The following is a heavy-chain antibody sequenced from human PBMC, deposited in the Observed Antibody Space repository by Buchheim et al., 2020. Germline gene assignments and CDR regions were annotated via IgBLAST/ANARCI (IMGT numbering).Heavy chain of an antibody. Sequence: QLQLQESGPGLVKPSETLSLTCTVSGGSISSSSYYWGWIRQPPGKGLEWIGSIYYSGSTYYNPPLKSRVTISVDTSKNQFSLKLSSVTAADTAVYYCARLIIDDYGGNSGWYFDLWGRGTL. J-gene: IGHJ2*01. CDR3: ARLIIDDYGGNSGWYFDL. D-gene: IGHD4-23*01. CDR1: GGSISSSSYY. V-gene: IGHV4-39*01. CDR2: IYYSGST.